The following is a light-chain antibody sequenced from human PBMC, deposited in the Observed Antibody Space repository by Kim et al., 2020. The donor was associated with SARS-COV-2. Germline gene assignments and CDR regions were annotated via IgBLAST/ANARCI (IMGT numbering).Light chain of an antibody. CDR3: QQYNDWPPWT. J-gene: IGKJ1*01. V-gene: IGKV3-15*01. CDR2: DTF. CDR1: QDVRGK. Sequence: EMVMTQSPATLSVSPGERATLSCRASQDVRGKLAWYQQQPGRAPRLLIYDTFIRAAGVPARFSGSGSGTDFTLTITSLQSDDIAIYYCQQYNDWPPWTFGQGTKVDIK.